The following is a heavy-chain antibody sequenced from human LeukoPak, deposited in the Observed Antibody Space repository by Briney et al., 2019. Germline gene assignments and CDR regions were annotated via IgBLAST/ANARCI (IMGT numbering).Heavy chain of an antibody. CDR3: ARDTTTMPGNFDY. CDR1: GGSVSSGTYY. D-gene: IGHD2-2*01. CDR2: IYYSGST. V-gene: IGHV4-61*01. Sequence: SETLSLTCTVSGGSVSSGTYYWNWIQQPPGKGLEWIGYIYYSGSTNYNPSLKSRVTMSVDTSKNQFSLKLSSVTAADTAVYYCARDTTTMPGNFDYWGQGTLVTVSS. J-gene: IGHJ4*02.